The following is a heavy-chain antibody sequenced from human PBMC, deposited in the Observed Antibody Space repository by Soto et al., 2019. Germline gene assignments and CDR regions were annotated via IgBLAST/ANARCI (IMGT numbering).Heavy chain of an antibody. D-gene: IGHD6-6*01. CDR1: GFTVKSNN. Sequence: LILSCSASGFTVKSNNISWARQAPGKGLEWVSVIYSGGSTYYADSVKGRFTISRHNSKNTLYLQMNSLRAEDTAVYYCARLSNYYYYYMDVWGKGTTVTVSS. CDR3: ARLSNYYYYYMDV. V-gene: IGHV3-53*04. CDR2: IYSGGST. J-gene: IGHJ6*03.